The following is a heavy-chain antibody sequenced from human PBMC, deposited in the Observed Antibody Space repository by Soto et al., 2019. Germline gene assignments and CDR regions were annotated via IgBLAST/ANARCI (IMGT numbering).Heavy chain of an antibody. D-gene: IGHD3-10*01. J-gene: IGHJ3*02. CDR3: ARRYGSFFDI. CDR2: IFYTGST. Sequence: QVQLQESGPGLVKPSETLSLTCTVSGGSISSYYWSWIRQPPGKGLEWIGYIFYTGSTNYNPPLMSRVTITVDTSKTQFSLKLSSVTAADTAVYYCARRYGSFFDIWGQGTMVTVSS. CDR1: GGSISSYY. V-gene: IGHV4-59*08.